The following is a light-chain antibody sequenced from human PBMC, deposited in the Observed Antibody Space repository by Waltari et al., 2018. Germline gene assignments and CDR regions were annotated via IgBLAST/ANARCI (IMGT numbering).Light chain of an antibody. J-gene: IGKJ5*01. Sequence: DIQMTQSPSSLSASVGDRVTISCRASQSVTRDLNWYQQKTGKAPKLLIYEASRLHSGVPSRFSGSQSGTDFTLTISFLQPEDFATYYCQQSDTNPIAFGQGTRLEIK. CDR3: QQSDTNPIA. V-gene: IGKV1-39*01. CDR2: EAS. CDR1: QSVTRD.